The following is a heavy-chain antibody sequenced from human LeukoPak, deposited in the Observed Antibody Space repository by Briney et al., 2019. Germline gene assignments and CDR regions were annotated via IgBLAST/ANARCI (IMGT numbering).Heavy chain of an antibody. D-gene: IGHD1-7*01. Sequence: ASVKVSCKASGYTFTGYYMHWVRQVPGQGLEWMGWINPNSGGTNYAQKFQGRVTMTRDTSISTAYMELSRLRSDDTAVYYCARLSWNYFHFDYWGQGTLVTVSS. CDR2: INPNSGGT. V-gene: IGHV1-2*02. CDR3: ARLSWNYFHFDY. J-gene: IGHJ4*02. CDR1: GYTFTGYY.